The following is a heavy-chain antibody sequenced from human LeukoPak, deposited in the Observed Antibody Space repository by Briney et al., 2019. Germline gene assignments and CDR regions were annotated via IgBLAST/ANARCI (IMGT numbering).Heavy chain of an antibody. CDR3: STGAATGFDY. CDR1: GFTFNRYG. Sequence: GRSLRLSCVASGFTFNRYGMHWARQAPGKGLEWVGRIKSKTDGGTTDYAAPVKGRFTISRDDSKNTLYLQMNTLKTEDTAVYYCSTGAATGFDYWGQGTLVTVSS. J-gene: IGHJ4*02. CDR2: IKSKTDGGTT. V-gene: IGHV3-15*01. D-gene: IGHD2-15*01.